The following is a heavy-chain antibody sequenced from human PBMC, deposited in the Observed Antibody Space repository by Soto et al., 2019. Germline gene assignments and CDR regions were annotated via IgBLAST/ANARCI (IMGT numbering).Heavy chain of an antibody. Sequence: PGESLKISCKGSGYSFTSYWIAWVRQMPGKGLEWMGIIYAGDSDTRYSPSFQGQVTISADKSISTAYLQWSSLKASDTAMYYCARLTLYCSGSICYRVFDFWGQGSLVTGSS. CDR2: IYAGDSDT. V-gene: IGHV5-51*01. CDR1: GYSFTSYW. D-gene: IGHD2-15*01. J-gene: IGHJ5*01. CDR3: ARLTLYCSGSICYRVFDF.